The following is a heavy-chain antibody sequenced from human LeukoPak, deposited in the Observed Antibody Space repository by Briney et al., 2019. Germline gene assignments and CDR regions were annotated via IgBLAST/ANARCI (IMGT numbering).Heavy chain of an antibody. D-gene: IGHD5-12*01. Sequence: GGSLRLSCAASGFTFSSYGMHWVRQAPGKGLEWVAFIRYDGSNKYCADSVKGRFTISRDNSKNTLYLQMNSLRAGDTAVYYCARDQYSGYDSLLDYRGQGTLVTVSS. CDR1: GFTFSSYG. J-gene: IGHJ4*02. CDR3: ARDQYSGYDSLLDY. V-gene: IGHV3-30*02. CDR2: IRYDGSNK.